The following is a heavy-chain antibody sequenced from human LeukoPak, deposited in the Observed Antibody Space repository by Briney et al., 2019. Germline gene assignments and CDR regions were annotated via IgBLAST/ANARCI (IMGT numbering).Heavy chain of an antibody. CDR3: AKDLLGGLGTRGYFDY. D-gene: IGHD3-10*01. Sequence: GGSLRLSCAASGFTFDDYTMHWVRQAPGKGLEWVSLISWDGGSTYYADSVKGRFTISRDNSKNSLYLQMNSLRTEDTALYYCAKDLLGGLGTRGYFDYWGQGTLVTVSS. CDR1: GFTFDDYT. V-gene: IGHV3-43*01. J-gene: IGHJ4*02. CDR2: ISWDGGST.